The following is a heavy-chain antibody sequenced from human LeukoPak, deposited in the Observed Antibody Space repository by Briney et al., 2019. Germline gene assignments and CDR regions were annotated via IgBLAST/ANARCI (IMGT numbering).Heavy chain of an antibody. V-gene: IGHV3-23*01. J-gene: IGHJ4*02. D-gene: IGHD1-26*01. Sequence: TGGSLRLSCAASGFTFSSYGMSWVRQAPGKGLEWVSAISTTGGTTYYAGSVKGRFTISRDNSRNTLYLQMSNLRAEDTAVYYCASGIRAFDYWGQGALVTVSS. CDR2: ISTTGGTT. CDR3: ASGIRAFDY. CDR1: GFTFSSYG.